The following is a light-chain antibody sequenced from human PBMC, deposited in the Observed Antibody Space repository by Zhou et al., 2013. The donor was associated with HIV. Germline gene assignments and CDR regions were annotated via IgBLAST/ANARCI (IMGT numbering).Light chain of an antibody. CDR1: QSVSSN. CDR2: GAS. Sequence: EIVMTQSPATLSVSPGERATLSCRASQSVSSNLAWYQQKPGQAPRLLIYGASTRATGIPDRFSGSGSGTAFTLTISRLEPEDFAVYYCQQYGSSLPMYTFGQGTKLEIK. J-gene: IGKJ2*01. CDR3: QQYGSSLPMYT. V-gene: IGKV3-20*01.